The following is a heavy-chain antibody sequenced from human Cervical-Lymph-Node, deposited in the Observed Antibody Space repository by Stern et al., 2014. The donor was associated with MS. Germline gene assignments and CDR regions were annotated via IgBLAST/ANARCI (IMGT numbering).Heavy chain of an antibody. D-gene: IGHD2-15*01. J-gene: IGHJ4*02. CDR1: GFTLTNNW. Sequence: EVQLVESGGGLVQPGGSLRLSCAVSGFTLTNNWMHWVRQAPGKGLMWVSRIDPDGTTIDYADSAKGRFTISRDNAKNTLYLQMNSLRAEDTAVYYCAKEGLAATDYWGQGTLVTVSS. CDR2: IDPDGTTI. V-gene: IGHV3-74*01. CDR3: AKEGLAATDY.